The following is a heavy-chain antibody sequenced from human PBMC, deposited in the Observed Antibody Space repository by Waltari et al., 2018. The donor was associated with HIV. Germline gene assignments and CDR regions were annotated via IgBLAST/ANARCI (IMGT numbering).Heavy chain of an antibody. CDR2: IYYSVST. CDR3: AREAYDFWSGLSGYYYYGMDV. V-gene: IGHV4-39*07. D-gene: IGHD3-3*01. Sequence: QLQLQESGPGLVKPSETLSLTCTVSGGSISSSSYYWGWIRQPPGKGLEWIGSIYYSVSTYYNPSLKSRVTISVDTSKNQFSLKLSSVTAADTAVYYCAREAYDFWSGLSGYYYYGMDVWGQGTTVTVSS. J-gene: IGHJ6*02. CDR1: GGSISSSSYY.